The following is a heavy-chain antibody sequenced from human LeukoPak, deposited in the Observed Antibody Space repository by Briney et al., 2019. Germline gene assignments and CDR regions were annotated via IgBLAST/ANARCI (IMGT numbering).Heavy chain of an antibody. CDR2: INPSSGGT. J-gene: IGHJ5*02. CDR1: GYTFTDYY. D-gene: IGHD2-15*01. Sequence: ASLKVSCKASGYTFTDYYVHWVRQAPGQGLEWMGWINPSSGGTNSAQQFQGRATMARDTSTSTAYMELNSLTSDDTAMYYCARAAPRNYAGGSWFFDWFDPWGQGTLVTVSS. V-gene: IGHV1-2*02. CDR3: ARAAPRNYAGGSWFFDWFDP.